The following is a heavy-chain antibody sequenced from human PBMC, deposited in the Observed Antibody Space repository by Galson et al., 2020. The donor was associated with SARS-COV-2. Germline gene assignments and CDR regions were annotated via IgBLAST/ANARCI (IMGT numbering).Heavy chain of an antibody. V-gene: IGHV1-69*13. J-gene: IGHJ6*02. CDR3: ATDYTEKGVTHIGNGMDV. Sequence: SVKVSCKASGGTFSSNHFSWVRQAPGQGLEWMGGIIPIFGTPNYAQELQDRVTIIADESTSTAYMELGSLRPDGTAVYYCATDYTEKGVTHIGNGMDVWGQGTTVTVSS. D-gene: IGHD2-21*01. CDR2: IIPIFGTP. CDR1: GGTFSSNH.